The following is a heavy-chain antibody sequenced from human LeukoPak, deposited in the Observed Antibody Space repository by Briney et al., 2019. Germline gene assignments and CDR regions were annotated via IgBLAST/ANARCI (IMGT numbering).Heavy chain of an antibody. CDR3: AKYGDSWYFDL. J-gene: IGHJ2*01. CDR2: IYYSGNT. Sequence: SETLSVTSTVSRGSITGYYWSWIRQPPGEGLEWIGYIYYSGNTYYNPSLKSRVTMSVDTSKNQLSLKLSSVTAADTAVYYCAKYGDSWYFDLWGRGTLVTVSS. CDR1: RGSITGYY. V-gene: IGHV4-59*08. D-gene: IGHD4-17*01.